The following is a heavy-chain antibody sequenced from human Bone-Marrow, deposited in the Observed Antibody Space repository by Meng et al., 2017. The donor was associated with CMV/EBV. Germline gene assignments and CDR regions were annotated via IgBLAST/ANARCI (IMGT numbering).Heavy chain of an antibody. CDR1: GFTFSNYN. CDR2: ISSTSGYI. J-gene: IGHJ6*02. Sequence: GGSLRLSCVASGFTFSNYNMNWVRQAPGKGLEWVSSISSTSGYIYYADSLKGRFTISRDNAKNSLYLQMNSLRAEDTAVYYCARLIYYDFWSGPVPNGMDVWGQGTTVTVSS. CDR3: ARLIYYDFWSGPVPNGMDV. V-gene: IGHV3-21*01. D-gene: IGHD3-3*01.